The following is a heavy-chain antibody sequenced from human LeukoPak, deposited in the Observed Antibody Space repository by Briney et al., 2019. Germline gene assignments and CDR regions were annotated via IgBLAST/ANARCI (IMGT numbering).Heavy chain of an antibody. CDR2: IYYSGST. CDR3: ARVGYYDSSGYHYWYFDL. CDR1: GGSISSYY. Sequence: PSETLSLTCTVSGGSISSYYWSWIRQPPGKGLEWIGYIYYSGSTNYNPSLKSRVTISVDTSKNQFSLKLSSVTAADTAVYYCARVGYYDSSGYHYWYFDLWGRGTLVTVSS. V-gene: IGHV4-59*01. J-gene: IGHJ2*01. D-gene: IGHD3-22*01.